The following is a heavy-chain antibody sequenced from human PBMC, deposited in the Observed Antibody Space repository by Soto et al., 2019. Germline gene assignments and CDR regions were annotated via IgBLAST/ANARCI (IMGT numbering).Heavy chain of an antibody. V-gene: IGHV1-18*01. Sequence: ASVKVSCKASDYTFASYGVSWVRQAPGQGLEWMGWISAYTGNTNYAQKFQGRVTLTTDTSTSTAYMELRSLTSDDTALYYCARDVDERSTGYYIPFDYWGQGTQVTVSS. J-gene: IGHJ4*02. CDR2: ISAYTGNT. CDR1: DYTFASYG. D-gene: IGHD3-9*01. CDR3: ARDVDERSTGYYIPFDY.